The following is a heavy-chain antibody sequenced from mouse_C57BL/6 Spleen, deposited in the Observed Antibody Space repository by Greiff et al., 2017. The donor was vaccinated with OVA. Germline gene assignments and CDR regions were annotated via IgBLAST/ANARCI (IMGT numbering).Heavy chain of an antibody. D-gene: IGHD2-4*01. CDR1: GYTFTDYN. V-gene: IGHV1-22*01. Sequence: EVKLVESGPELVKPGASVKMSCKASGYTFTDYNMHWVKQSHGKSLEWIGYINPNNGGTSYNQKFKGKATLTVNKSSSTAYMELRSLTSEDSAVYYCARDYDYDEAMDYWGQGTSVTVSS. J-gene: IGHJ4*01. CDR2: INPNNGGT. CDR3: ARDYDYDEAMDY.